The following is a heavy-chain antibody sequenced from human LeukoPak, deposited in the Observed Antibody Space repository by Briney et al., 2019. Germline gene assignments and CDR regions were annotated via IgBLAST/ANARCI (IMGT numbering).Heavy chain of an antibody. CDR1: GYTLTELS. V-gene: IGHV1-69*06. D-gene: IGHD3-22*01. Sequence: SVKVSCKVSGYTLTELSMHWVRQAPGKGLEWMGGIIPIFGTANYAQKFQGRVTITADKSTSTAYMELSSLRSEDTAVYYCARNYYDSSGPFDYWGQGTLVTVSS. J-gene: IGHJ4*02. CDR2: IIPIFGTA. CDR3: ARNYYDSSGPFDY.